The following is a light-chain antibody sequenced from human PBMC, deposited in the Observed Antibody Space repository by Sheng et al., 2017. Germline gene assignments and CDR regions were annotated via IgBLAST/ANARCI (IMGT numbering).Light chain of an antibody. CDR3: QQYNKWPLRT. V-gene: IGKV3-15*01. Sequence: EIVMTQSPATLSVSPGGRATLSCRASQSVSSNLAWYQQKPGQAPRLLIYGASTRATGIPARFSGSGSGTEFTLTISSLQSEDFAVYYCQQYNKWPLRTFGQGTKVEIK. CDR1: QSVSSN. CDR2: GAS. J-gene: IGKJ2*01.